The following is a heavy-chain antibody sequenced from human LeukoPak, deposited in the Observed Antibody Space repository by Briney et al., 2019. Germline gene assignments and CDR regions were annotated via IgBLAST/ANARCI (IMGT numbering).Heavy chain of an antibody. CDR1: GYTFTSYG. V-gene: IGHV1-18*01. CDR2: ISSYNGNT. Sequence: ASVKVSCKASGYTFTSYGISWVRQAPGQGLEWVGWISSYNGNTNYAQKLQGRVTMSTDTSTGTAYMELRSLRSDDTAVYYCARDWGPLFTMVRGVITTFDYWGQGTLVTVSS. J-gene: IGHJ4*02. CDR3: ARDWGPLFTMVRGVITTFDY. D-gene: IGHD3-10*01.